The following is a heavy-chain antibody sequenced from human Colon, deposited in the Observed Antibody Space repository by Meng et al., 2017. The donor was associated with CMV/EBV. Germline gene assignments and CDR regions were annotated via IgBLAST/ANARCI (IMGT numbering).Heavy chain of an antibody. D-gene: IGHD6-13*01. J-gene: IGHJ4*02. Sequence: ASVKVSCKTSGYTFTGYCIHLVRQAPGQAPEWMGCINPDTVATNSAHKFHDRVTMTRDTSISTAFMELSTLRSDDTAVYYCARGLRSSWYEYYFDYWAQGTLVTVSS. V-gene: IGHV1-2*02. CDR1: GYTFTGYC. CDR3: ARGLRSSWYEYYFDY. CDR2: INPDTVAT.